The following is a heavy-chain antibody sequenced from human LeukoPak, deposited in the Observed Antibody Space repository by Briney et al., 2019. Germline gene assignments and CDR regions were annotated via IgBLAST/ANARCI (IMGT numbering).Heavy chain of an antibody. V-gene: IGHV1-69*01. Sequence: SVKVSCKASGGTFSSYAISWVRQAPGQGLEWMGGIIPIFGTANYAQKFQGRVTITAGESTSTAYMELSSLRSEDTAVYYCARGYAMVRGVIKYNWFDPWGQGTLVTVSS. D-gene: IGHD3-10*01. CDR1: GGTFSSYA. J-gene: IGHJ5*02. CDR3: ARGYAMVRGVIKYNWFDP. CDR2: IIPIFGTA.